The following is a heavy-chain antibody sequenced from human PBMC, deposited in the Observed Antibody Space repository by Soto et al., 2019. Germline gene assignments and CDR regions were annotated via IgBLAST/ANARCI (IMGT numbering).Heavy chain of an antibody. CDR3: AKLFHSASTGDY. CDR1: GFTFSSFA. Sequence: GGSLSLSCAASGFTFSSFAMSWVRQAPGKGLEWVSSISGNAANTYYADSMKGRFAVSRDNSRDTLYLQMNSLRADDAAIYYCAKLFHSASTGDYWGQGTLVTVSS. V-gene: IGHV3-23*01. CDR2: ISGNAANT. D-gene: IGHD6-13*01. J-gene: IGHJ4*02.